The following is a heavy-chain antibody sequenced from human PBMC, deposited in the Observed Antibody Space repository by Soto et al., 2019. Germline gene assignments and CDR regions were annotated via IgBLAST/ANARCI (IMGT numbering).Heavy chain of an antibody. Sequence: PSQTLSLTCAISGDIVSSNSAAWNWIRQSPSRGLEWLGRTYYRSKWYNDYAVSVKSRITINPDTSENQFSLQLNSVTPEDTAVYYCERAQATRITNTLALAYGMDVWGQGTTVTVSS. J-gene: IGHJ6*02. CDR2: TYYRSKWYN. CDR1: GDIVSSNSAA. D-gene: IGHD1-26*01. V-gene: IGHV6-1*01. CDR3: ERAQATRITNTLALAYGMDV.